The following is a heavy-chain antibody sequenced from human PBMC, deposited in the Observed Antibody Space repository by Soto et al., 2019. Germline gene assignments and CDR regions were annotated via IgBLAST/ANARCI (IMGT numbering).Heavy chain of an antibody. J-gene: IGHJ4*02. V-gene: IGHV1-3*01. D-gene: IGHD2-21*01. CDR2: INAGNGNT. CDR3: ARERKAYCGGDCYPDY. CDR1: GYTFTSYA. Sequence: ASVKVSCKASGYTFTSYAMHWVRQAPGQRLEWMGWINAGNGNTKYSQKFQGRVTITRDTSASTAYMELSSLRSEGTAVYYCARERKAYCGGDCYPDYWGQGTLVTVSS.